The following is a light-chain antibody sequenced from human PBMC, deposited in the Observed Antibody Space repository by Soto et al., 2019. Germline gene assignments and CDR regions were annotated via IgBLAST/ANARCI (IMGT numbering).Light chain of an antibody. CDR3: QQYGSSPPSYT. Sequence: EIVLTQSPGTLSLSPGERATLSCRASQSVSSSYLAWYQHKPGQAPRLLIYGSSSRATGILDRFSGSGSGIDFTLTISRLEPEDFAVYYCQQYGSSPPSYTFGQGTKLEIK. V-gene: IGKV3-20*01. CDR1: QSVSSSY. CDR2: GSS. J-gene: IGKJ2*01.